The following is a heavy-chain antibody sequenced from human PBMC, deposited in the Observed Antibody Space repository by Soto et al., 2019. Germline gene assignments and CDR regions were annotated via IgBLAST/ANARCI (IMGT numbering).Heavy chain of an antibody. V-gene: IGHV4-61*01. CDR2: IYYSGCT. CDR3: ASNGWLDDY. Sequence: PSQTLSLTCTVLGGSGSSGSYYRSWIRKPPGKGLELIGYIYYSGCTNYHPSLKSRVTISVDTSKNQFSLKLSSVTAADTAVYDCASNGWLDDYWGQGTLVTVSS. CDR1: GGSGSSGSYY. D-gene: IGHD5-12*01. J-gene: IGHJ4*02.